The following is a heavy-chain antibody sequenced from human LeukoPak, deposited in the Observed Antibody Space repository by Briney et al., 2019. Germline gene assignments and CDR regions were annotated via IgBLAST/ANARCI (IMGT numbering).Heavy chain of an antibody. Sequence: PGGPLRLSCAASGFTFSSYEMNWVRQAPGKGLEWVSYISSSGSTIYYADSVKGRFTISRDNAKNTLYLQMNGLRAEDTAVYYCAKRGGYLVDPWGQGTLVTVSS. CDR2: ISSSGSTI. V-gene: IGHV3-48*03. CDR3: AKRGGYLVDP. D-gene: IGHD3-16*01. J-gene: IGHJ5*02. CDR1: GFTFSSYE.